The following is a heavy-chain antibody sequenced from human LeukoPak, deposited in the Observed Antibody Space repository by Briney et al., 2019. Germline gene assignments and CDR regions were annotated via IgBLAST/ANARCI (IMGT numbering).Heavy chain of an antibody. CDR3: ARQGYVLNGGAFDF. CDR2: IYTSGST. V-gene: IGHV4-61*02. CDR1: GGSISSGSYY. J-gene: IGHJ3*01. Sequence: SETLSLTCTVSGGSISSGSYYWSWIRQPAGKGLEWIGRIYTSGSTNYNPSLKSRVTISVDTSQNQFSLNLNSVTAADAAVYFCARQGYVLNGGAFDFWGQGTMVTVSS. D-gene: IGHD6-13*01.